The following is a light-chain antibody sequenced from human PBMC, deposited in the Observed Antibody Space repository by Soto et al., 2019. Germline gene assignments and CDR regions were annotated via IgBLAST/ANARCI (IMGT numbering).Light chain of an antibody. V-gene: IGKV3-20*01. CDR3: QQYGSSGT. CDR1: QSVSNNY. J-gene: IGKJ1*01. Sequence: EIVLSQSPATLSVSAGERATLSCRASQSVSNNYLACYQQKPGQAPRLIIYGASNRATGIPDRFSGSGSGTDFTLTISRLEPEDVAVYYCQQYGSSGTFGQGTKVDIK. CDR2: GAS.